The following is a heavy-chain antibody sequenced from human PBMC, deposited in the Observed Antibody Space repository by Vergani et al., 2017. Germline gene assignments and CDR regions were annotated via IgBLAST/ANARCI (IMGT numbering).Heavy chain of an antibody. J-gene: IGHJ2*01. Sequence: QVQLVQSGAEVKKPGSSVKVSCKASGGTFSSYTISWVRQAPGQGLEWMGRIIPILGIANYAQKFQGRVTITADKSTSTAYMELSSLVSEDTAVYYCARDPSPYYYDSSGYYFPYWYFDLWGRGTLVTVSS. V-gene: IGHV1-69*08. CDR2: IIPILGIA. D-gene: IGHD3-22*01. CDR1: GGTFSSYT. CDR3: ARDPSPYYYDSSGYYFPYWYFDL.